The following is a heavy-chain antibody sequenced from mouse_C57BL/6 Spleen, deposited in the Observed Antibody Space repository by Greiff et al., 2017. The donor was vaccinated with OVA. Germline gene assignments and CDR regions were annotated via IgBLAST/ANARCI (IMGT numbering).Heavy chain of an antibody. CDR1: GFNIKDDY. J-gene: IGHJ2*01. D-gene: IGHD2-2*01. CDR3: TKAMVTTTFDY. V-gene: IGHV14-4*01. Sequence: VHVKQSGAELVRPGASVKLSCTASGFNIKDDYMHWVKQRPEQGLEWIGWIDPENGDTEYASKFQGKATITADTSSNTAYLQLSSLTSEDTAVYYCTKAMVTTTFDYWGQGTTLTVSS. CDR2: IDPENGDT.